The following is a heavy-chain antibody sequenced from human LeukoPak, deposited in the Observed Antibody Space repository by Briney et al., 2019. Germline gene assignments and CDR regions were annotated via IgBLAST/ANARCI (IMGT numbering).Heavy chain of an antibody. CDR1: GGTFSGYA. CDR2: IIPIFGTA. D-gene: IGHD5-18*01. V-gene: IGHV1-69*13. J-gene: IGHJ4*02. CDR3: ARTGAADSYGPPYYFDY. Sequence: AASVKVSCKASGGTFSGYAISWVRQAPGQGLEWMGGIIPIFGTANYAQKFQGRVTITADESTSTAYMELSSLRSEDTAVYYCARTGAADSYGPPYYFDYWGQGTLVTVSS.